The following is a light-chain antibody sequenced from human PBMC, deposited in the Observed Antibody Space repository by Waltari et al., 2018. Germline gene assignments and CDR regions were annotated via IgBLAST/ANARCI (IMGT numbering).Light chain of an antibody. CDR2: DVS. Sequence: QSALTQPRSVSGSPGQSVTISCTGTSSDVGGYNYVAWYQQHPGKAPTPMIYDVSKRPSGVPDRFSGSKSGNTASLTISGLQAEDEADYYCCSYAGSYVFGTGTKVTVL. CDR3: CSYAGSYV. J-gene: IGLJ1*01. CDR1: SSDVGGYNY. V-gene: IGLV2-11*01.